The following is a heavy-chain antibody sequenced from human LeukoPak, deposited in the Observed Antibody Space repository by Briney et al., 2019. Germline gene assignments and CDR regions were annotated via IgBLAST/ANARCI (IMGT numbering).Heavy chain of an antibody. J-gene: IGHJ6*02. CDR2: ISSSSSYI. CDR3: ARDRGDDYYYYGMDV. Sequence: NPGGSLRLSFAASGFTFSSYTMNWVRQAPGKGLEWFSSISSSSSYIYYADSVKGRFTISRDNAKNSLYLQMNSLRAEDTAVYYCARDRGDDYYYYGMDVWGQGTTVTVSS. V-gene: IGHV3-21*01. CDR1: GFTFSSYT. D-gene: IGHD4-17*01.